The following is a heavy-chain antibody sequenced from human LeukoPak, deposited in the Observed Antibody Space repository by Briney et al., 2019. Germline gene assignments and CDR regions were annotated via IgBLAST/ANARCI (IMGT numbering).Heavy chain of an antibody. J-gene: IGHJ5*02. CDR3: ARDPYYYDSSGYHNWFDP. V-gene: IGHV1-69*10. Sequence: SVKVSCKASGGTFSSYAISWVRQAPGQGLEWMGGIIPILGIANYAQKFQGRVTITADKSTSTAYMELSSLRSEDTAVYYCARDPYYYDSSGYHNWFDPWGQGTLVTVSS. CDR1: GGTFSSYA. D-gene: IGHD3-22*01. CDR2: IIPILGIA.